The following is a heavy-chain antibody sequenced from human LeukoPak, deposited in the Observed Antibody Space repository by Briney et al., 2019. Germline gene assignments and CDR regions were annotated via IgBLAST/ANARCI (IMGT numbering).Heavy chain of an antibody. CDR2: ISSSSSYI. CDR1: GFTFSSYS. CDR3: ASAQKGYCTNGVCYSSGGIEFFDY. J-gene: IGHJ4*02. Sequence: GGSLRLSCAASGFTFSSYSMNWVRQAPGKGLEWVSSISSSSSYIYYADSVKGRFTISRDNAKNSLYLQMNSLRAEDTAVYYCASAQKGYCTNGVCYSSGGIEFFDYWGQGTLVTVSS. V-gene: IGHV3-21*01. D-gene: IGHD2-8*01.